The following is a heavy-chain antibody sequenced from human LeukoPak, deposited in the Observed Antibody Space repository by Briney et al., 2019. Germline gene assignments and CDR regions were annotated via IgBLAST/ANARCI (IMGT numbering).Heavy chain of an antibody. V-gene: IGHV4-4*07. CDR1: GGSITGYY. J-gene: IGHJ4*02. CDR2: VYSSGVG. CDR3: AREEFLHEIDSSGYFVY. Sequence: PSETLSLTCTVSGGSITGYYWNWIRQPAGQGLEWLGRVYSSGVGNYNPSLTSRVTMSVDTSKNQCSLKLTSLTAADTAVYYCAREEFLHEIDSSGYFVYWGQGTLVTVSS. D-gene: IGHD3-22*01.